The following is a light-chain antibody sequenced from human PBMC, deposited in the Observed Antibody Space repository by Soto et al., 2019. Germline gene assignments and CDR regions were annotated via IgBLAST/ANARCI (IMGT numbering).Light chain of an antibody. CDR2: RDD. Sequence: QSVLTQPPSVSGTSGQRVMITCSGTSSNVEPNYVYWYQHLPGTAHRLLIYRDDQRPSGLPDRFSASKAGTSASLTISGLRSEDEDVYYCAVWDNVRRGLFAGGTKLTVL. CDR3: AVWDNVRRGL. J-gene: IGLJ2*01. V-gene: IGLV1-47*01. CDR1: SSNVEPNY.